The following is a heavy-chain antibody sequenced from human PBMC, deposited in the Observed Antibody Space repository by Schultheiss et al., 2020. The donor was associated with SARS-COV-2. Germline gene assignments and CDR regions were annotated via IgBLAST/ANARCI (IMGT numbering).Heavy chain of an antibody. D-gene: IGHD2-2*01. Sequence: GGSLRLSCAASGFTFSSYGMHWVRQAPGKGLEWVAVIWYDGSNKYYADSVKGRFTISRDNSKNTLYLQMNSLRAEDTAVYYCASDIVVVPAAIYWGQGTLVTVSS. V-gene: IGHV3-33*08. J-gene: IGHJ4*02. CDR2: IWYDGSNK. CDR1: GFTFSSYG. CDR3: ASDIVVVPAAIY.